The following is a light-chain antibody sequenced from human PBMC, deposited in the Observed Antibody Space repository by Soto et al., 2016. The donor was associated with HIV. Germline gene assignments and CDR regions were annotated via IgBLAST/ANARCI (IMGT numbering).Light chain of an antibody. CDR2: DDS. Sequence: SDMLTQPSSVSVAPGKTARISCGGDNIESQSVHWYQQKSGQAPVLAVYDDSDRPSGIPDRFSGSNSGNTATLITNRVEAEDEADYYCQVWDSDGDHAVFGTGTTVTVL. CDR1: NIESQS. J-gene: IGLJ1*01. V-gene: IGLV3-21*03. CDR3: QVWDSDGDHAV.